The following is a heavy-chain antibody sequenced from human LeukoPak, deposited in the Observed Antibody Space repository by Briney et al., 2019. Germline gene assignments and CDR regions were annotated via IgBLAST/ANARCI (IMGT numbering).Heavy chain of an antibody. V-gene: IGHV1-2*02. J-gene: IGHJ3*02. CDR3: ALSACGGDCYSPDYAFDI. D-gene: IGHD2-21*02. Sequence: ASVKVSCKASGYTFTGYYMHWVRQPPGQLLEWMGWINPNSGGTNYAQKFQGRATMTRDTSISTAYMELSRLRSDDTAVYYCALSACGGDCYSPDYAFDIWGQGTMVTVSS. CDR2: INPNSGGT. CDR1: GYTFTGYY.